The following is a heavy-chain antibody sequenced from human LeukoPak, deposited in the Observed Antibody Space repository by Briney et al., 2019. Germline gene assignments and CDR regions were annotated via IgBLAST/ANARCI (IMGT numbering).Heavy chain of an antibody. D-gene: IGHD3-3*01. CDR3: AREGYYDFWSGYYPFDY. Sequence: GGSLRLSCAASGFTFSSYAMSWVRQAPGKGLEWVSSISSSSYIYYAGSVKGRFTISRDNAKNSLYLQMNSLRAEDTAVYYCAREGYYDFWSGYYPFDYWGQGTLVTVSS. CDR1: GFTFSSYA. J-gene: IGHJ4*02. CDR2: ISSSSYI. V-gene: IGHV3-21*01.